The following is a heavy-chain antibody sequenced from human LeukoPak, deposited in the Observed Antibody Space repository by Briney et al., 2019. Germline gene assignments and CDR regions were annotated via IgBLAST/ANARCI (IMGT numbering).Heavy chain of an antibody. CDR3: ARDRSGSGSYEFDY. Sequence: GGSLRLSCAASGFTFSSYAMHWVRQAPGKGLEWVAVISYDGSNKYYADSVKGRFTISRDNSKNTLYLQMNSLRAEDTAVYYCARDRSGSGSYEFDYWGQGTLVTVSS. V-gene: IGHV3-30*04. CDR1: GFTFSSYA. CDR2: ISYDGSNK. D-gene: IGHD3-10*01. J-gene: IGHJ4*02.